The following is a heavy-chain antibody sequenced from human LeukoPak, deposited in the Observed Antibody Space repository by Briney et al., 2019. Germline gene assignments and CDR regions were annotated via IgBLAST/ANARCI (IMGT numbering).Heavy chain of an antibody. J-gene: IGHJ4*02. CDR2: IDPSGSYT. CDR3: ARYGGGFDY. D-gene: IGHD4-23*01. V-gene: IGHV5-10-1*01. Sequence: GESLKISCMGSGYSFTSYWIAWVRQMPGKGLEWMGRIDPSGSYTEYSPSFQGHVTISADKSISLAYLQWSSLKASDTAIYYCARYGGGFDYWGQGTQVTVSS. CDR1: GYSFTSYW.